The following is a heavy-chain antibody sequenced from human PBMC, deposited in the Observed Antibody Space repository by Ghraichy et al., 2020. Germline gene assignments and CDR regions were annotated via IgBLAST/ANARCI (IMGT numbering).Heavy chain of an antibody. D-gene: IGHD2-2*01. CDR2: IKPDGSEK. CDR3: TRDLTGVYCTSTSCRFDY. V-gene: IGHV3-7*03. CDR1: GFTFSTYW. Sequence: GESLNISCVASGFTFSTYWMTWVRQAPGKGLEWVANIKPDGSEKYYVDSVKGRFTISRDNAMNSLHLQMNSLRAEDTAVYYCTRDLTGVYCTSTSCRFDYWGQGALVTVSS. J-gene: IGHJ4*02.